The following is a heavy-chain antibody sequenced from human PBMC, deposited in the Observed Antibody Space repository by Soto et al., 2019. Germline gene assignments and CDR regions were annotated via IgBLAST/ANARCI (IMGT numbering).Heavy chain of an antibody. D-gene: IGHD6-13*01. V-gene: IGHV3-30-3*01. CDR3: ARDRIYSSSWYDY. CDR2: ISYDGSNK. CDR1: GFTFSSYA. Sequence: QVQLVESGGGVVQPGRSLRLSCAASGFTFSSYAMHWVRQAPGKGLEWVAVISYDGSNKYYADSVKGRFTISRDNSKNTLYLQMNSLIAGDTAVYYCARDRIYSSSWYDYWGQGTLVTVSS. J-gene: IGHJ4*02.